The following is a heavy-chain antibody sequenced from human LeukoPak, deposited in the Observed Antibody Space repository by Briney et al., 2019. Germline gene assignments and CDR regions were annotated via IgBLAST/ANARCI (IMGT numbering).Heavy chain of an antibody. Sequence: GGSLRLSCAASGFTFSSYSMNRVRQAPGKGLEWVSVIYSDGSTYYADSVKGRFTISRDNSKNTLYLQMNSLRAEDTAVYYCARDWGYCSSTSCHVFDYWGQGTLVTVSS. D-gene: IGHD2-2*01. V-gene: IGHV3-53*01. CDR2: IYSDGST. J-gene: IGHJ4*02. CDR1: GFTFSSYS. CDR3: ARDWGYCSSTSCHVFDY.